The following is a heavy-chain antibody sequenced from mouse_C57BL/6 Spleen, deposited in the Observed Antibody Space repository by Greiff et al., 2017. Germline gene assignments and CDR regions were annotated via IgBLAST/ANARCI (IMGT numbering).Heavy chain of an antibody. CDR2: ISSGSSTI. CDR3: ARDNGSSPRAMDY. V-gene: IGHV5-17*01. J-gene: IGHJ4*01. Sequence: EVQVVESGGGLVKPGGSLKLSCAASGFTFSDYGMHWVRQAPVQGLEWVAYISSGSSTIYYADTVKGRCTISRDNAKNTLFLQITSLRAEDTAMYYCARDNGSSPRAMDYWGQGTSGTVSA. D-gene: IGHD1-1*01. CDR1: GFTFSDYG.